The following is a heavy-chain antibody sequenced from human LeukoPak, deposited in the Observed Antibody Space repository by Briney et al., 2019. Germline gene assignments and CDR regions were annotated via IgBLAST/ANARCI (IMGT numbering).Heavy chain of an antibody. CDR2: IRSSGSTR. CDR1: GFTFSSYE. J-gene: IGHJ4*02. CDR3: ARGLEMVRGVPYYFDY. V-gene: IGHV3-48*03. Sequence: HPGGSLTLSRAPSGFTFSSYEMNWVRQAPGKGLEWDSYIRSSGSTRYYADSVKGRFTISRDNAKNSLYLQMNSLRAEDTAVYYCARGLEMVRGVPYYFDYWGQGTLVTVSS. D-gene: IGHD3-10*01.